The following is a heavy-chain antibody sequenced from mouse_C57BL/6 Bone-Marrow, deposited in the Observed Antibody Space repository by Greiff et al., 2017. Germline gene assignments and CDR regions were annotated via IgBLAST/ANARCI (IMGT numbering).Heavy chain of an antibody. D-gene: IGHD2-1*01. Sequence: QVQLKQSGAELVKPGASVKLSCKASGYTFTSYWMHWVKQRPGRGLEWIGRIDPNSGGTKYNEKFKSKATLTVDKPSSTAYQQLSSLTSEDSAVYYCAHGNYFYWYFAVWGTGTTVTVSS. V-gene: IGHV1-72*01. CDR3: AHGNYFYWYFAV. CDR2: IDPNSGGT. CDR1: GYTFTSYW. J-gene: IGHJ1*03.